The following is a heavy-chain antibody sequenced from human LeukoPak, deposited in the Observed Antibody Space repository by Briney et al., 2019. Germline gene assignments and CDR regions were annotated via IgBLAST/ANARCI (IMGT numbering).Heavy chain of an antibody. V-gene: IGHV3-33*01. D-gene: IGHD3-22*01. CDR3: ARVRRGTRGYYYDSSGYYYYFDY. J-gene: IGHJ4*02. Sequence: GGSLRLSCAASGFTFSSYGMHWVRQAPGKGLEWVAVIWYDGSNKYYADSVKGRFTISRDNSKNTLYLQMNSLRAEDTAVYYCARVRRGTRGYYYDSSGYYYYFDYWGQGTLVTVSS. CDR2: IWYDGSNK. CDR1: GFTFSSYG.